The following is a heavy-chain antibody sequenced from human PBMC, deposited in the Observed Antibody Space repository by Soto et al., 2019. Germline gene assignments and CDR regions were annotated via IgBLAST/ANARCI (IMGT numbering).Heavy chain of an antibody. D-gene: IGHD2-2*02. V-gene: IGHV3-23*01. CDR3: AKDHCSSTSCYRSNWFDP. CDR1: GFTFSSYA. J-gene: IGHJ5*02. CDR2: ISGSGGST. Sequence: PVGSLRLSCAASGFTFSSYAMSWVRQAPGKGLEWVSAISGSGGSTYYADSVKGRFTISRDNSKNTLYLQMNSLRAEDTAVHYCAKDHCSSTSCYRSNWFDPWGQGTLVTVSS.